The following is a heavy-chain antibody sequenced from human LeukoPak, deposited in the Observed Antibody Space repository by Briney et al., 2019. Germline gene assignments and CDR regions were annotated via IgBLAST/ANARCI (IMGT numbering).Heavy chain of an antibody. V-gene: IGHV3-15*01. Sequence: GGSLRLSCAASGFTFSSYSMNWVRQAPGKGLEWIGRIKSKTEGGTTDYAAPEKGRFTISRDESKNTLYLQMNSLKTEDTAVYYCTTDGELEPTTIMDFWGQGTLVTVSS. D-gene: IGHD1-1*01. CDR3: TTDGELEPTTIMDF. CDR1: GFTFSSYS. J-gene: IGHJ4*02. CDR2: IKSKTEGGTT.